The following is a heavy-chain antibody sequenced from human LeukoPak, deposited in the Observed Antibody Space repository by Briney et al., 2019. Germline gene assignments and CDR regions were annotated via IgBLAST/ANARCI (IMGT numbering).Heavy chain of an antibody. CDR3: ARDPGPTLVRGVVSYFDY. Sequence: PGGSLRLSCAASGFTFNSHGMHWVRQPPGKGLEWVAVIWYDGTNKYYVDSVKGRFTISRDKSKNTLDLQMNSLRVEDTAVYYCARDPGPTLVRGVVSYFDYWGQGTLVTVSS. J-gene: IGHJ4*02. CDR2: IWYDGTNK. CDR1: GFTFNSHG. D-gene: IGHD3-10*01. V-gene: IGHV3-33*01.